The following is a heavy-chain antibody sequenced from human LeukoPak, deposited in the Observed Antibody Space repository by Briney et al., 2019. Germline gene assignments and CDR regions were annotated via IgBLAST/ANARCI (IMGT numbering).Heavy chain of an antibody. D-gene: IGHD6-19*01. CDR1: GGTFSSYA. CDR2: VIPIFGTA. Sequence: GASVKVSCKASGGTFSSYAISWVRQAPGQGLEWMGGVIPIFGTANYAQKFQGRVTITTDESTSTAYMELSSLRSEDTAVYYCAGSYSSGWYGWFDPWGQGTLVTVSS. CDR3: AGSYSSGWYGWFDP. V-gene: IGHV1-69*05. J-gene: IGHJ5*02.